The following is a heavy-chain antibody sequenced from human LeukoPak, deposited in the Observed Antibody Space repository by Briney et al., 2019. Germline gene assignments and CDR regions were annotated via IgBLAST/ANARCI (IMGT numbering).Heavy chain of an antibody. J-gene: IGHJ5*02. CDR3: AMYYYGSGSYYSRPRGFDP. D-gene: IGHD3-10*01. V-gene: IGHV1-69*13. CDR2: IIPIFGTA. CDR1: GGTFSSYA. Sequence: SVKVSCKASGGTFSSYAISWVRQAPGQGLEWMGGIIPIFGTANYAQKFQGRVTITADESTSTAYMELSSLRSEDTAVYYCAMYYYGSGSYYSRPRGFDPWGQGTLVTVSS.